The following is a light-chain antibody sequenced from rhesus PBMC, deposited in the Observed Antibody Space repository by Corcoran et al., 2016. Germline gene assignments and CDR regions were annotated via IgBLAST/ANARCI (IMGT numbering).Light chain of an antibody. J-gene: IGKJ2*01. Sequence: DIQMTQSPSSLSVSVGDTVTITCRASQSISSWLDWYQQKPGKAPKRLIYKESSLQSGVPSRFSGSGAGTDFTLTINSLHPEDVATYYCLHYKSPTYSFGQGTKVEIK. V-gene: IGKV1-22*01. CDR3: LHYKSPTYS. CDR1: QSISSW. CDR2: KES.